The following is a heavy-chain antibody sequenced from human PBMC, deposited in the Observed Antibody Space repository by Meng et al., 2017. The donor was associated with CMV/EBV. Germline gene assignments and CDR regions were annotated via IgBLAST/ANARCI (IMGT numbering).Heavy chain of an antibody. Sequence: FTSYAISWVRQAPGQGLEWMGWISGSNGRTNYAWRLKGRVTMTTDTSTSTAYMELSSLRSEDTAVYYCARGGYYDFWSGLRNNWFDPWGQGTLVTVSS. CDR3: ARGGYYDFWSGLRNNWFDP. CDR2: ISGSNGRT. CDR1: FTSYA. V-gene: IGHV1-18*01. J-gene: IGHJ5*02. D-gene: IGHD3-3*01.